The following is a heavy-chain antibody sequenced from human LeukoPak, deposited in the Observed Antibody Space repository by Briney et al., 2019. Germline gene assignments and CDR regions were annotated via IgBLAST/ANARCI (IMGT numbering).Heavy chain of an antibody. Sequence: ASVKVSCKASGYTFTSYGFSWVRQAPGQGLEWMGWISGYNTNTNYAQNFQGRVTMTTDTSTSTAYMELRNLRSDDAAVYYCARGQGYVVDNWGQGTLVTVTS. D-gene: IGHD5-12*01. CDR1: GYTFTSYG. CDR2: ISGYNTNT. V-gene: IGHV1-18*01. CDR3: ARGQGYVVDN. J-gene: IGHJ4*02.